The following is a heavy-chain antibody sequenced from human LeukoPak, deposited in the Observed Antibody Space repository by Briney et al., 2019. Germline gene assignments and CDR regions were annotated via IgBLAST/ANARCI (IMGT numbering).Heavy chain of an antibody. V-gene: IGHV1-46*01. CDR2: INPSGGST. CDR3: ARGHSNSPFLY. J-gene: IGHJ4*02. Sequence: ASVKVSGKASGYTFTSYYLHWVRQAPGQGLEWMGIINPSGGSTSYAQKFQDRVTMTRDTPTSTVYMELSSLRSEDTAVYYCARGHSNSPFLYWGQGTLVTVSS. CDR1: GYTFTSYY. D-gene: IGHD6-6*01.